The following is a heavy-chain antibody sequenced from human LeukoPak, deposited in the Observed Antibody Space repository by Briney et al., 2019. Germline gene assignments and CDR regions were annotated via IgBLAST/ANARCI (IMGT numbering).Heavy chain of an antibody. CDR2: IYPRGGST. CDR1: GYTFTNNY. V-gene: IGHV1-46*01. CDR3: ARDQEGFDY. J-gene: IGHJ4*02. Sequence: ASVKVSCKASGYTFTNNYLHWVRQAPGQGLEWMGMIYPRGGSTSYAQNFQGRVTVTRDTSTTTVHMELRGLRSEDTAVYYCARDQEGFDYWGQGTVVTVSS.